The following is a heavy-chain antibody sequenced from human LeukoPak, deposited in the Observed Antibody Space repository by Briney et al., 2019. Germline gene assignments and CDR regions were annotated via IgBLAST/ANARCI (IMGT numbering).Heavy chain of an antibody. D-gene: IGHD6-6*01. V-gene: IGHV4-59*01. Sequence: PSETLSLTCTVSGGSISSYYWSWIRQRPGKGLEWVGYIYYSGSSNYNPSLKSRVTISVDTSKNQFSLKLSSVTAADTAVYYCARLQDAAEAAHFDYWGQGTLVTVSS. CDR2: IYYSGSS. CDR1: GGSISSYY. J-gene: IGHJ4*02. CDR3: ARLQDAAEAAHFDY.